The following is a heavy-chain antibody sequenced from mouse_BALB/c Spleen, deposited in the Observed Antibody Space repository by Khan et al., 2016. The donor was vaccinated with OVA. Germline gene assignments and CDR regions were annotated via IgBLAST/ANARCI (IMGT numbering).Heavy chain of an antibody. CDR3: ARSRGSMDY. J-gene: IGHJ4*01. CDR2: IFPGDGTT. Sequence: VQLQASGAEVVKSGASVKLSCKASGYTFTSYDLNWVRQRPEQGLEWIGWIFPGDGTTTYNEKFRGKATLTTDKSSSTAYIQLSRLTSEVSAVYFCARSRGSMDYWGQGTSVTVSA. V-gene: IGHV1S56*01. CDR1: GYTFTSYD. D-gene: IGHD1-1*01.